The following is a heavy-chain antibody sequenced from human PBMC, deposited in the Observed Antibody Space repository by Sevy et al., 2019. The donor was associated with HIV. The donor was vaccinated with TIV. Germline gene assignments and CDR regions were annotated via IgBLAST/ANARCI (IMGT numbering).Heavy chain of an antibody. Sequence: ASVKVSCKVYGYTLTELSMHWVRQAPGKGIEWMGCFDPEDGEAIYSQSFQGRVTLTEDTSTDTAYMELSGLRSEDTAVYYCTGGGHGGGMDVSGQGTPVTVSS. J-gene: IGHJ6*02. D-gene: IGHD2-15*01. CDR1: GYTLTELS. CDR2: FDPEDGEA. CDR3: TGGGHGGGMDV. V-gene: IGHV1-24*01.